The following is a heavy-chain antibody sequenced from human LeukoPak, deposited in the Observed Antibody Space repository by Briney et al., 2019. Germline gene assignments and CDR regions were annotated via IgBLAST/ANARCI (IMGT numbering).Heavy chain of an antibody. Sequence: VSVKVSCKASGYTFTSYGISWVRQAPGQGLEWMGWISAYNGNSNYAQKLRGRVTMTTDTSTSTAYMELRSLRSDDTAVYYCARDLYYYGSGSYFGGYWGQGTLVTVSS. D-gene: IGHD3-10*01. CDR3: ARDLYYYGSGSYFGGY. CDR1: GYTFTSYG. CDR2: ISAYNGNS. J-gene: IGHJ4*02. V-gene: IGHV1-18*01.